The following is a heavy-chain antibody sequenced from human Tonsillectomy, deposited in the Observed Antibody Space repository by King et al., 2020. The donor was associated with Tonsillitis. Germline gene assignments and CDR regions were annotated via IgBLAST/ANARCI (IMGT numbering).Heavy chain of an antibody. CDR2: ISYDGSNK. CDR1: GFTFSSYG. D-gene: IGHD3-10*01. V-gene: IGHV3-30*18. J-gene: IGHJ4*02. CDR3: AKDLSPGCGVSLNLFDY. Sequence: VQLVESGGGVVQPGRSLRLSCAASGFTFSSYGMHWVRQSPGKGLEWVAVISYDGSNKYYADSVKGRFTISRDNSKNTLYLQMNSLRAEDTAVYYCAKDLSPGCGVSLNLFDYWGQGTLVTVSS.